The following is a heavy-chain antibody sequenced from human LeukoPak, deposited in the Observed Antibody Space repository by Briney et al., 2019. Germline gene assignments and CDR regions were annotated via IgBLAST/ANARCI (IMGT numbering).Heavy chain of an antibody. Sequence: ASVKVSCKASGYTFTSYGISWVRQAPGQGLEWMGWISPHNGDTNYVQNLRGRVTMTTDTSTSTAYMELRSLRCDDTAVYYCARDQGENYDSSGYYPYWGQGTLVTVSS. J-gene: IGHJ4*02. CDR1: GYTFTSYG. V-gene: IGHV1-18*01. D-gene: IGHD3-22*01. CDR3: ARDQGENYDSSGYYPY. CDR2: ISPHNGDT.